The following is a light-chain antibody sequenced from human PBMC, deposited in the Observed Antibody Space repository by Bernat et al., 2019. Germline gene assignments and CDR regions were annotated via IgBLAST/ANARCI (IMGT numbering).Light chain of an antibody. CDR1: QSVSSSY. CDR3: QQYGSSPPIT. CDR2: GAS. V-gene: IGKV3-20*01. Sequence: EIVLTQSPGTLSLSPGERATLSCRASQSVSSSYLAWYQQKPGQAPRLLIYGASSRATGIPDRCSGSGSGTDFTLTISRLEPEDFGMYYCQQYGSSPPITFGQGTRLEIK. J-gene: IGKJ5*01.